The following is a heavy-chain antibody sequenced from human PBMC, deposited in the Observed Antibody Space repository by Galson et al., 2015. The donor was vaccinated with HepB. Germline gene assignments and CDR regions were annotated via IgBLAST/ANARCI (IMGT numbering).Heavy chain of an antibody. CDR2: ISAYNGNT. Sequence: SVKVSCKASGYTFTSYGISWVRQAPGQGLGWMGWISAYNGNTNYAQKLQGRVTMTTDTSTSTAYMELRSLRSDDTAVYYCASGYSSSFWSYFQHWGQGTLVTVSS. CDR1: GYTFTSYG. J-gene: IGHJ1*01. V-gene: IGHV1-18*04. D-gene: IGHD6-13*01. CDR3: ASGYSSSFWSYFQH.